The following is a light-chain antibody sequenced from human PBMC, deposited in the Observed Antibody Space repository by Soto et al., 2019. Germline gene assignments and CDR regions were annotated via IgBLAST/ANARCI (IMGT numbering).Light chain of an antibody. J-gene: IGLJ1*01. CDR3: SSYTSSSPPYV. CDR1: SSDVGGYNY. V-gene: IGLV2-14*01. Sequence: QSVPAQPASVSGSPGQSITISCTGTSSDVGGYNYVSWYQQHPGKAPKLMIYDVSNRPSGVSNRFSGSKSGNTASLPISGLQAENEADYYCSSYTSSSPPYVFGTGTKVTVL. CDR2: DVS.